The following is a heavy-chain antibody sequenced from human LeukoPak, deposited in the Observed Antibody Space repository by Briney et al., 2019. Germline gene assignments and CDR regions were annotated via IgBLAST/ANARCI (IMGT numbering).Heavy chain of an antibody. CDR3: AGRVGATIWTGMEF. Sequence: SSETLSLTCNVSGASMSTSSHYWGWIRQPPGKGLERIGSTHYGGNTYYNPSLNSRVTISVDTSKKQFSLKLTSVTAADTAVYYCAGRVGATIWTGMEFWGQGTLVTVSS. J-gene: IGHJ4*02. CDR2: THYGGNT. V-gene: IGHV4-39*01. D-gene: IGHD1-26*01. CDR1: GASMSTSSHY.